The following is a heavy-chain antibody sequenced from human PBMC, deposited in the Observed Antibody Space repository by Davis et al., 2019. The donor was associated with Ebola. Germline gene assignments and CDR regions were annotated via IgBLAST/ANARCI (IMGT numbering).Heavy chain of an antibody. V-gene: IGHV3-23*01. J-gene: IGHJ4*02. CDR3: AKGGGRWGFPN. CDR1: GFRFDSYV. Sequence: GESLKISCSASGFRFDSYVMNWVRQAPGKGLEWISAISGWGGTTYYADSVNGRFTISRDNSKNTLYLQMNSLRVGDTAVYFCAKGGGRWGFPNWGQGALVTVSS. CDR2: ISGWGGTT. D-gene: IGHD2-21*01.